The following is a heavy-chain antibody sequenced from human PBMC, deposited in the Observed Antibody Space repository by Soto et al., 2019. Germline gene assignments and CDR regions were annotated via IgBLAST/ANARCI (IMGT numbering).Heavy chain of an antibody. D-gene: IGHD2-2*01. CDR3: ASIAETIGMPKGMDV. CDR2: IYYSGST. CDR1: GGSISSSSYY. Sequence: PSETLSLTCTVSGGSISSSSYYWGWIRQPPGKGLEWIGSIYYSGSTYYNPSLKSRVTISVDTSKNQFSLKLSSVTAADTAVYYCASIAETIGMPKGMDVWGQGTTVTVSS. J-gene: IGHJ6*02. V-gene: IGHV4-39*01.